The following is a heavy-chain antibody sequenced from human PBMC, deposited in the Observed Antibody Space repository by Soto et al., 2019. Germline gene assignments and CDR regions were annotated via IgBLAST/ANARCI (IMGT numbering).Heavy chain of an antibody. V-gene: IGHV3-30*18. D-gene: IGHD3-3*01. Sequence: GGSLRLSCAASGFTFSSYGMHWVRQAPGKGLEWVAVISYDGSNKYYADSVKGRFTISRDNSKNTLYLQMNSLRAEDTAVYYCANSGYEFWSGDTPPVWLDYWGQGTLVTVSS. J-gene: IGHJ4*02. CDR1: GFTFSSYG. CDR2: ISYDGSNK. CDR3: ANSGYEFWSGDTPPVWLDY.